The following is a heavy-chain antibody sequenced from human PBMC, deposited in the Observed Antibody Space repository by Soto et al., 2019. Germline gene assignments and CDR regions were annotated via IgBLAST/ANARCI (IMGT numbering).Heavy chain of an antibody. Sequence: ASVKVSCKASGYTFTSYAMHWVRQAPGQRLAWMGWINAGNGNTKYSQKFQGRVTIARDTSASTAYMELSSLRSEDTAVYYCARDGGYSYGYNFDYWGQGTLVTVPS. D-gene: IGHD5-18*01. CDR3: ARDGGYSYGYNFDY. CDR2: INAGNGNT. V-gene: IGHV1-3*01. J-gene: IGHJ4*02. CDR1: GYTFTSYA.